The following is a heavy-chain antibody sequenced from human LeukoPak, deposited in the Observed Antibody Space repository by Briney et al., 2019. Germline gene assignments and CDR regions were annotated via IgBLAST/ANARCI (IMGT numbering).Heavy chain of an antibody. CDR1: GFTFSNYW. CDR3: ARIVGATAWDAFDI. V-gene: IGHV3-7*03. Sequence: PGGSLRLSCAASGFTFSNYWMAWVRQAPGKGPEWVANINLDGSRKYYVDSVKGRFTISRDNAKNSLYLQMNSLRAEDTAVYYCARIVGATAWDAFDIWGQGTMVTVSS. J-gene: IGHJ3*02. D-gene: IGHD1-26*01. CDR2: INLDGSRK.